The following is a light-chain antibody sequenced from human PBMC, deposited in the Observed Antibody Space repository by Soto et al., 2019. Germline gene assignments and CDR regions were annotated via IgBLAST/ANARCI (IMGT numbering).Light chain of an antibody. V-gene: IGKV3-20*01. CDR3: QQYGSSPPWWT. CDR1: PSVSSSY. Sequence: EIVLTQSPGTLSLSPGERATLSCRASPSVSSSYLAWYQQKPGQAPRLLIYGASSRATGIPDRFSGSGSGTDFTLTISRLEPEDFAVYYCQQYGSSPPWWTFGQGTKV. J-gene: IGKJ1*01. CDR2: GAS.